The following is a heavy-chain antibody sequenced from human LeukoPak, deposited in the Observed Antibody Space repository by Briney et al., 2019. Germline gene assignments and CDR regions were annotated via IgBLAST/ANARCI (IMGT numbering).Heavy chain of an antibody. J-gene: IGHJ6*03. CDR1: GFTFSHYG. Sequence: PGGSLRLSCAASGFTFSHYGMHWVRQAPGKGLEWVAFIRYDGSNKYCADSVKGRFTVSRDNTKNTLYLQMNSLRAKDTAAYYCAKEKNDYSDYSYMDVWGKGTTVTVSS. CDR3: AKEKNDYSDYSYMDV. V-gene: IGHV3-30*02. D-gene: IGHD4-11*01. CDR2: IRYDGSNK.